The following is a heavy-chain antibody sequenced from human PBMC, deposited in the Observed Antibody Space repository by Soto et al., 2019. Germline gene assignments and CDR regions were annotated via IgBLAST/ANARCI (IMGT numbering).Heavy chain of an antibody. Sequence: GGSLRLSCAASGFTFSSYAMSWVRQAPGKGLEWVSAISDSGGSTYYADSVKGRFTISRDNSKNTLYLQMNSLRAEDTAVYYCAKNPGYYYDSTGYHFDYWGQGTLVTVSS. V-gene: IGHV3-23*01. CDR1: GFTFSSYA. J-gene: IGHJ4*02. D-gene: IGHD3-22*01. CDR2: ISDSGGST. CDR3: AKNPGYYYDSTGYHFDY.